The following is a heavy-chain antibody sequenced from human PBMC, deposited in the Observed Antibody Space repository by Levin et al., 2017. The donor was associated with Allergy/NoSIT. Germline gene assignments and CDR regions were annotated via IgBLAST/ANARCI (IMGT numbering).Heavy chain of an antibody. J-gene: IGHJ5*02. V-gene: IGHV5-51*01. Sequence: KVSCRASGYNFANYWIAWVRQMPGKGLEWMGIIFPGDSDTRYSPSFQGQVTISADKSISTAFLQWRSLKASDTAFYYCARRGGGYCSGGSCYWFDPWGQGTLVTVSS. D-gene: IGHD2-15*01. CDR3: ARRGGGYCSGGSCYWFDP. CDR2: IFPGDSDT. CDR1: GYNFANYW.